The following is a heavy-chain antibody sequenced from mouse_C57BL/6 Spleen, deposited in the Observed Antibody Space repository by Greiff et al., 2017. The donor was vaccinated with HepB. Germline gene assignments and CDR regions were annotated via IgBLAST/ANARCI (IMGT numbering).Heavy chain of an antibody. CDR3: ARGGVYYDYDEGDY. CDR1: GYSFTGYY. CDR2: INPSTGGT. J-gene: IGHJ2*01. Sequence: EVQLQQSGPELVKPGASVKISCKASGYSFTGYYMNWVKQSPEKSLEWIGEINPSTGGTTYNQKFKAKATLTVDKSSSTAYMQLKSLTSEDSAVYYCARGGVYYDYDEGDYWGQGTTLTVSS. D-gene: IGHD2-4*01. V-gene: IGHV1-42*01.